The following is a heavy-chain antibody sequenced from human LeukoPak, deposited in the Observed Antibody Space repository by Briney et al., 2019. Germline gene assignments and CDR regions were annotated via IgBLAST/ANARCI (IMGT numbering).Heavy chain of an antibody. Sequence: TSETLSLTCSVSGGSISSRSYYWGWIRQPPGRGLEWIGSIYYIGSTYYNPSLKSRVTISVDTSKNHFSLSLSSVTAADTAVYYCARRVVYCGDVCYTGYFDYWGQGTLVSVSS. CDR1: GGSISSRSYY. J-gene: IGHJ4*02. D-gene: IGHD2-21*02. CDR2: IYYIGST. CDR3: ARRVVYCGDVCYTGYFDY. V-gene: IGHV4-39*02.